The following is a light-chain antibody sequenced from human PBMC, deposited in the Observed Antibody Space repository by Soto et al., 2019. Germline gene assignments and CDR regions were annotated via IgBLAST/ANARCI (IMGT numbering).Light chain of an antibody. Sequence: DIQITHSPSSLSSSVVYIFTITCRASQSISTYLNWYHQKPGKAPDLLIYAASSLKSGVPSRFSGSGSGTHFTLTITGLQPADFATYYCQQNFSIPITFGQGTRLEIK. J-gene: IGKJ5*01. CDR1: QSISTY. V-gene: IGKV1-39*01. CDR2: AAS. CDR3: QQNFSIPIT.